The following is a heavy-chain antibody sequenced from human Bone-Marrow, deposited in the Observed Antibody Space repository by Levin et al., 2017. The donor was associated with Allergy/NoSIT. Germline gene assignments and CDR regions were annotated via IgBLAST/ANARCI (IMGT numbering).Heavy chain of an antibody. CDR3: AKDKKRDSSGYYRAEYFQH. CDR1: GFTFSSYG. CDR2: ISYDGSNK. V-gene: IGHV3-30*18. D-gene: IGHD3-22*01. J-gene: IGHJ1*01. Sequence: QAGGSLRLSCAASGFTFSSYGMHWVRQAPGKGLEWVAVISYDGSNKYYADSVKGRFTISRDNSKNTLYLQMNSLRAEDTAVYYWAKDKKRDSSGYYRAEYFQHWGQGTLVTVSS.